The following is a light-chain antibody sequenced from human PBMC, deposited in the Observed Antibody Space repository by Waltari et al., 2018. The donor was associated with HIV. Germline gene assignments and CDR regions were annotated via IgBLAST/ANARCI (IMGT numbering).Light chain of an antibody. CDR3: CSCPRSGIRYV. Sequence: QSALTQPASVSGSPGQSITIPCTGTSSNVGSDDLVSWYQQHPGEAPNLIIYEVTKRRSGVSIRFSGSKSVHTASLTISGLQAEDEADYYCCSCPRSGIRYVFGTGTKVTVL. J-gene: IGLJ1*01. CDR2: EVT. CDR1: SSNVGSDDL. V-gene: IGLV2-23*02.